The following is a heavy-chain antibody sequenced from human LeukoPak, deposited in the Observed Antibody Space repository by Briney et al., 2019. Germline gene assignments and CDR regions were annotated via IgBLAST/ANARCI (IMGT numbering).Heavy chain of an antibody. V-gene: IGHV3-7*01. D-gene: IGHD3-22*01. CDR2: IDEDGHGK. J-gene: IGHJ1*01. Sequence: GGSLRLSCAGSGFTFSSFWMSWVRPVPGKGLEWVANIDEDGHGKSYAESVKGRFTITRDNADSSLYLQMDSLRAEDTAVYYCAREGDYYESTGFYASWGQGTLVIVSS. CDR1: GFTFSSFW. CDR3: AREGDYYESTGFYAS.